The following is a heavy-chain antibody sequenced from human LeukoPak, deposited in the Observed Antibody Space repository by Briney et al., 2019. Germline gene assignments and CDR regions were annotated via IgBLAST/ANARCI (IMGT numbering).Heavy chain of an antibody. Sequence: GGSLRLSCAASGFTFDDYATHWVRQAPGKGVECVSLISWDGDSTYYSDSVKGRFTISRDNNKNSLYLQMNSLRTEDTALYYCATAPYDSIGIFDYWGQGTLVTVSS. CDR1: GFTFDDYA. D-gene: IGHD3-22*01. CDR3: ATAPYDSIGIFDY. CDR2: ISWDGDST. J-gene: IGHJ4*02. V-gene: IGHV3-43D*03.